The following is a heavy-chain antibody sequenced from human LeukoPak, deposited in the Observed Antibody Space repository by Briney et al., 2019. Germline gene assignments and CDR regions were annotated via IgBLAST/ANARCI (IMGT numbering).Heavy chain of an antibody. Sequence: SGPTLVKPTQTLTLTCTFSGFSLSTSGVGVGWIRQPPGKALEWLALIYWNDDKRYSPSLKRRLTITKDTSKNQVVLTMTNMDPVDTATYYCAHRSTMVRGVTFDYWGQGTLVTVSS. V-gene: IGHV2-5*01. CDR1: GFSLSTSGVG. CDR2: IYWNDDK. D-gene: IGHD3-10*01. J-gene: IGHJ4*02. CDR3: AHRSTMVRGVTFDY.